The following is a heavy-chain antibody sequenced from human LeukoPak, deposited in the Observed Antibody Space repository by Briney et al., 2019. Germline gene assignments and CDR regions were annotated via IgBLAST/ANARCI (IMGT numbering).Heavy chain of an antibody. Sequence: NPGGSLRLSCAASGFTFSTYAMNWVRQAPGKGLEWVAVISYDGSNKYYADSVKGRFTISRDNSKNTLYLQMNGLRAEDTAVYYCAKDGGGTRSDYGMDVWGQGTTVTVSS. V-gene: IGHV3-30*18. CDR2: ISYDGSNK. D-gene: IGHD3-16*01. J-gene: IGHJ6*02. CDR3: AKDGGGTRSDYGMDV. CDR1: GFTFSTYA.